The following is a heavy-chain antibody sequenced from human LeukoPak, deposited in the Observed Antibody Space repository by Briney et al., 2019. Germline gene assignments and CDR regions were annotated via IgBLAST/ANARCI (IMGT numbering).Heavy chain of an antibody. CDR3: ASFWIKGDHPFDY. D-gene: IGHD3-3*01. J-gene: IGHJ4*02. CDR2: INPNSGGT. CDR1: GYTFTGYY. Sequence: ASVKVSCKASGYTFTGYYMHWVRQAPGQGLEWMGRINPNSGGTNYAQKFQGRVTMTRDTSISTAYMELSRLRSDDTAVYYCASFWIKGDHPFDYWGQGTLVTASS. V-gene: IGHV1-2*06.